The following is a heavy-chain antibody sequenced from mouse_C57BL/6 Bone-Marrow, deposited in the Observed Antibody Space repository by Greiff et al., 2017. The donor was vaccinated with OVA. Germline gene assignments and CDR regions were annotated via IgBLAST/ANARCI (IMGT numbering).Heavy chain of an antibody. Sequence: VQLQQSGAELVRPGSSVKMSCKTSGYTFTSYGINWVKQRPGQGLEWIGYIYLGNGYTEYNEKFKGKATLTSDTSSSTAYMQLSSLKSEDSAIYFWARTTLCDSDYWGQGTTLTVSS. J-gene: IGHJ2*01. CDR2: IYLGNGYT. V-gene: IGHV1-58*01. D-gene: IGHD6-1*01. CDR1: GYTFTSYG. CDR3: ARTTLCDSDY.